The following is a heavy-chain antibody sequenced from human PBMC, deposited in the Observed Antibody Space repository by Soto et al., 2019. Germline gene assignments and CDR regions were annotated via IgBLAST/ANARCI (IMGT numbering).Heavy chain of an antibody. CDR3: VREDDGGDRDYYGLDV. Sequence: QVQLQESGPGLVRPSQTLSLTCTVSGGSISSDHYHWTWIRQTPGKGLEWIGYIHYSGSVYYNPSLPRRGTMSVDTSKNLFSLKLSSVTAADTAVYFCVREDDGGDRDYYGLDVWGQGTTVTVSS. V-gene: IGHV4-30-4*01. CDR2: IHYSGSV. D-gene: IGHD4-17*01. CDR1: GGSISSDHYH. J-gene: IGHJ6*02.